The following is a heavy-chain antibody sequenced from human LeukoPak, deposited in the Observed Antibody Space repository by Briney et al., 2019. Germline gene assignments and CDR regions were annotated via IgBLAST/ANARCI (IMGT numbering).Heavy chain of an antibody. CDR1: GYSFTSYL. J-gene: IGHJ4*02. CDR2: IYPGDSDT. D-gene: IGHD6-25*01. Sequence: GESLKISWKGSGYSFTSYLIGRVRQMPGKGLEWMGIIYPGDSDTRYSPSFQGQVTISADKSISTAYLQWSSLKASDTAMYYCARQGSLAAPDYWGQGTLVTVSS. CDR3: ARQGSLAAPDY. V-gene: IGHV5-51*01.